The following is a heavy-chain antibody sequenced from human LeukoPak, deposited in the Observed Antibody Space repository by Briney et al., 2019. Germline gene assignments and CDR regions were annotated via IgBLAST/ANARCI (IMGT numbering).Heavy chain of an antibody. CDR3: ARQDSSGWQTTPGEWFDP. J-gene: IGHJ5*02. CDR1: GYSFTSYW. CDR2: IDPSDSYT. Sequence: GESLRISCKGSGYSFTSYWISWVRRMPGKGLEWMGRIDPSDSYTNYSPSYQGHVTVSADKSISTAYLQWSSLKASDTAMYCCARQDSSGWQTTPGEWFDPWGQGTQVTVSS. V-gene: IGHV5-10-1*01. D-gene: IGHD6-19*01.